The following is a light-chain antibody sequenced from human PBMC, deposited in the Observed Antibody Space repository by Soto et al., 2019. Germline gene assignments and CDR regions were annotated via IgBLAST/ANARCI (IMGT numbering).Light chain of an antibody. J-gene: IGKJ1*01. V-gene: IGKV1-8*01. CDR2: AAS. CDR1: QGISSY. CDR3: QQYYSYPWT. Sequence: AIRMTQSPSSLSASTGDRVTITCRASQGISSYLAWYQQIPGKAPKLLIYAASTLQSGVPSRFGGSGSGTDFTLTICCLQSEEFATYYCQQYYSYPWTFGQGTKV.